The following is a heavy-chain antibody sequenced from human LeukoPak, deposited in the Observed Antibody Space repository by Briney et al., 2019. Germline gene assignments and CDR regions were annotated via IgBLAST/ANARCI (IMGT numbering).Heavy chain of an antibody. Sequence: SETLSLTCAVYGGSISSYYWSWIRQPAGKGLEWIGRIYTSGSTNYNPSLKSRVTMSVDTSKNQFSLKLSSVTAADTAVYYCARIPVGYCSGGSCYYYYYMDVWGKGTTVTVSS. CDR3: ARIPVGYCSGGSCYYYYYMDV. CDR2: IYTSGST. D-gene: IGHD2-15*01. J-gene: IGHJ6*03. V-gene: IGHV4-59*10. CDR1: GGSISSYY.